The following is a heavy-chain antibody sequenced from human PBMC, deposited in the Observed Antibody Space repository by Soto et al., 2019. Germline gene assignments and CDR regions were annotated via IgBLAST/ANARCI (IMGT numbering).Heavy chain of an antibody. CDR1: GYTFTGYY. CDR2: INPNSGGT. Sequence: QVQLVQSGAEVKKPGASVKVSCKASGYTFTGYYMHWVRQAPGQGLEWMGWINPNSGGTNYAQKFQGWVTMTRDTSISPAYMELSRLRFDDTAVYYCARDLGADYYYMDVWGKGTTVTVSS. D-gene: IGHD1-26*01. J-gene: IGHJ6*03. V-gene: IGHV1-2*04. CDR3: ARDLGADYYYMDV.